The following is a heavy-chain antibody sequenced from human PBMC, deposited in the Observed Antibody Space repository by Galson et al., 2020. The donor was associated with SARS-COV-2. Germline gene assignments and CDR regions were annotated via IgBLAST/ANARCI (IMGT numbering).Heavy chain of an antibody. CDR3: AKGSWAAGSDIDY. D-gene: IGHD6-13*01. J-gene: IGHJ4*02. Sequence: SLKISCAASGFTFDDYAMHWVRQAPGKGLEWVSGISWNSGSIGYADSVKGRFTISRDNAKNSLYLQMNSLRAEDTALYYCAKGSWAAGSDIDYWGQGTLVTVSS. V-gene: IGHV3-9*01. CDR1: GFTFDDYA. CDR2: ISWNSGSI.